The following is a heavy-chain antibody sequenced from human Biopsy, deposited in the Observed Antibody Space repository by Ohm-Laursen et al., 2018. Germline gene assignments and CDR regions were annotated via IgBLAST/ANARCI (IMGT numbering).Heavy chain of an antibody. J-gene: IGHJ1*01. Sequence: SSVKVSCKASGGTFINYAISWVRQAPGQGLEWLGGNIPILGTGNYAQKFQDRVTVAADTSTSTATMELRSLRSDDTAVYYCATKLTGYFHHWGQGTLVIVSS. V-gene: IGHV1-69*06. CDR2: NIPILGTG. D-gene: IGHD3-9*01. CDR3: ATKLTGYFHH. CDR1: GGTFINYA.